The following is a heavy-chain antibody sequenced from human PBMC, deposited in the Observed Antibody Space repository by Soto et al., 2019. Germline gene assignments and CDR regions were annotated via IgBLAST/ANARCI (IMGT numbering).Heavy chain of an antibody. D-gene: IGHD5-18*01. CDR1: GGSISSYY. Sequence: SETLSLTCTVSGGSISSYYWSWIRQPPGKGLEWIGYIYYSGSTNYNPSLKSRVTISVDTPKNQFSLKLSSVTAADTAVYYCARQWVDTAMARYFDYWGQGTLVTVSS. V-gene: IGHV4-59*08. J-gene: IGHJ4*02. CDR3: ARQWVDTAMARYFDY. CDR2: IYYSGST.